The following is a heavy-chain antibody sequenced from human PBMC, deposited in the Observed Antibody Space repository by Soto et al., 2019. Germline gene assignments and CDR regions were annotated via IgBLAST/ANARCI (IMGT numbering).Heavy chain of an antibody. Sequence: QVQLQESGPGLMKPSQTLSLTCAVSGASISSDGHYWSWIRQHPGKGLEWIGYIYYSGSTYYNPSLNSRVIISVDTSKNQFSLKLNSVTAADTAVYYCAREIVVSARWFDPWGQGTLVTVSS. V-gene: IGHV4-31*11. CDR2: IYYSGST. J-gene: IGHJ5*02. D-gene: IGHD3-22*01. CDR3: AREIVVSARWFDP. CDR1: GASISSDGHY.